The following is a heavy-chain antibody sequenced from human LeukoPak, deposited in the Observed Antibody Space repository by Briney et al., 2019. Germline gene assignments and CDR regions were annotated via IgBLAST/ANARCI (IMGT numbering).Heavy chain of an antibody. D-gene: IGHD2-15*01. CDR1: GGTFSSYA. CDR2: IIPIFGTA. Sequence: SVKVSCKASGGTFSSYAISWVRQAPGQGLEWMGGIIPIFGTANYAQKFQGRVTITADESTSTAYMELSSLRSEDTAVYYCAREYCSGGSCYSYYYYGTDVWGQGTTVTVSS. V-gene: IGHV1-69*13. J-gene: IGHJ6*02. CDR3: AREYCSGGSCYSYYYYGTDV.